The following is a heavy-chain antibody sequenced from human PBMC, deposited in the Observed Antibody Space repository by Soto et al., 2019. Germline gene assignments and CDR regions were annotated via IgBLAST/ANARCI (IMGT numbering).Heavy chain of an antibody. CDR1: GVTVSSND. CDR2: IYSGGST. V-gene: IGHV3-66*01. Sequence: GGSLGLSCAASGVTVSSNDMSWVRQAPGKGLEWVSVIYSGGSTYYADSVKGRFTISRDNAKNSLYLQMNSLRAEDTAVYYCARDYSSYGPFDYWGQGTLVTVSS. D-gene: IGHD5-18*01. J-gene: IGHJ4*02. CDR3: ARDYSSYGPFDY.